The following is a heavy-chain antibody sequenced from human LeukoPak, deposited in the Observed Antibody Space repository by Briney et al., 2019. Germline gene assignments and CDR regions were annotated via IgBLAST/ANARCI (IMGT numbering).Heavy chain of an antibody. Sequence: ASVKVSCKASGYTFTSYGISWVRQAPGQGLEWMGWISAYNGNTNYAQKLQGRVTMTTDTSTSTAYMELRSLRSDDTAVYYCARDPDFGVDYYYYGMGVWGQGTTVTVSS. CDR1: GYTFTSYG. CDR2: ISAYNGNT. CDR3: ARDPDFGVDYYYYGMGV. V-gene: IGHV1-18*01. D-gene: IGHD3-3*01. J-gene: IGHJ6*02.